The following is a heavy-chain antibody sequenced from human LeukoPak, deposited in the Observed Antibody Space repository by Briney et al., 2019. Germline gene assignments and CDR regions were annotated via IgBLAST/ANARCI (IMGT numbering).Heavy chain of an antibody. V-gene: IGHV4-59*01. Sequence: PAEPLRLPCAASGFTISSNYRSWIRQPPGKGLEWVADIYYSGSTNYTSSLKGRVTISRDTSKNQFTLKLSSVTAADTAVYYCARSKDIRMGSKRGIEMDYWGQGTLVTVSS. CDR2: IYYSGST. CDR1: GFTISSNY. CDR3: ARSKDIRMGSKRGIEMDY. D-gene: IGHD5-24*01. J-gene: IGHJ4*02.